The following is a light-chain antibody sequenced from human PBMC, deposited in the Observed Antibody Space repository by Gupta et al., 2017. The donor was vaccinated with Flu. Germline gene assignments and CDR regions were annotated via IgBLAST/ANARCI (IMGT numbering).Light chain of an antibody. Sequence: QSALTQPPSVSGSPGQSVTISCTGTSSDVGTYNRVSWYQQSPGKAPKLMIYEVSRRPSGVPDRFSGSKSGNTASLTISGLQGEDEADYYCSSYTSSYTYVFGTGTKVTVL. V-gene: IGLV2-18*02. J-gene: IGLJ1*01. CDR1: SSDVGTYNR. CDR2: EVS. CDR3: SSYTSSYTYV.